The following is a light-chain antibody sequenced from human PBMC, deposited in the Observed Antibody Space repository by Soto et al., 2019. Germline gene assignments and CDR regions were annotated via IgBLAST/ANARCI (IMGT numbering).Light chain of an antibody. Sequence: EIVLTQSPGTLSFSPGERATLSCRASQTVSSRYLAWYQQKPGQAPRLLIYGASNRATGIPDRFSGSGSGTDFTLTITRLEPEDFAVYYCQQRSNWPPLTFGGGTKVEIK. CDR3: QQRSNWPPLT. CDR2: GAS. J-gene: IGKJ4*01. CDR1: QTVSSRY. V-gene: IGKV3D-20*02.